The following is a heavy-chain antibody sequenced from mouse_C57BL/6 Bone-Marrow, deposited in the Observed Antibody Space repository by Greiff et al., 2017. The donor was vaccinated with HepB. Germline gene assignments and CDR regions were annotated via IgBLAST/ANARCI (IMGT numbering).Heavy chain of an antibody. Sequence: QVQLQQSVAELVRPGTSVKVSCKASGYAFTNYLIEWVKQRPGQGLEWIGVINPGSGGTNYNEKFKGKATLTADKSSSTAYMQLSSLTSEDSAVYFCARPDYGSSYFDYWGQGTTLTVSS. CDR1: GYAFTNYL. CDR2: INPGSGGT. D-gene: IGHD1-1*01. V-gene: IGHV1-54*01. CDR3: ARPDYGSSYFDY. J-gene: IGHJ2*01.